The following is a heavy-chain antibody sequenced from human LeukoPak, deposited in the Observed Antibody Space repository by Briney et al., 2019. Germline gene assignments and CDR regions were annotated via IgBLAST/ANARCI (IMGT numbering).Heavy chain of an antibody. J-gene: IGHJ4*02. CDR1: GYSISSGYY. CDR3: AGASYGSGSYGGYYFDX. V-gene: IGHV4-38-2*02. Sequence: SETLSLTCTVSGYSISSGYYWGWIRQPPGKGLEWIGSIYHSGSTYYNPSLKSRVTISVDTSKNQFSLKLSSVTAADTAVYYCAGASYGSGSYGGYYFDXWGQGXLVTV. D-gene: IGHD3-10*01. CDR2: IYHSGST.